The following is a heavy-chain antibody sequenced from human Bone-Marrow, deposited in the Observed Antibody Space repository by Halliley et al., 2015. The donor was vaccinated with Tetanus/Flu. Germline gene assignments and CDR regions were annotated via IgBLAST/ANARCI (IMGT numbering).Heavy chain of an antibody. V-gene: IGHV3-21*01. D-gene: IGHD6-19*01. J-gene: IGHJ4*02. CDR2: IGVSNDYK. CDR3: ARDGAVAGMIGDY. CDR1: GFTFSRYS. Sequence: AASGFTFSRYSMNWVRQAPGKGLQWVSSIGVSNDYKYYADSLMGRFTISRDNAKNSLFLQMNSLRVEDTAVYYCARDGAVAGMIGDYWGQGTLVTVSS.